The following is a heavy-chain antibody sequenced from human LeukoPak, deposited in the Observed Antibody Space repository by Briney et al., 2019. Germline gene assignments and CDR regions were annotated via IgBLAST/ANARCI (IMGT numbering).Heavy chain of an antibody. CDR1: GGSFSAFF. J-gene: IGHJ3*02. D-gene: IGHD3-16*02. Sequence: SETLSLTCAVSGGSFSAFFWRWIRQPPGKGLEWIGDVGHSGSADYNPSLKSRVTISVDTSKNQFSLKLSSVTAADTAVYYCARAVMITFGGVIVSHVTLDIWGQGTMVTVSS. V-gene: IGHV4-34*01. CDR3: ARAVMITFGGVIVSHVTLDI. CDR2: VGHSGSA.